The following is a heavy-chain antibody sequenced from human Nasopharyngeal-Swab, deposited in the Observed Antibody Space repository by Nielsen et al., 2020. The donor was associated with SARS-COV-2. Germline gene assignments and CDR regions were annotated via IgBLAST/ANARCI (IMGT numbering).Heavy chain of an antibody. CDR3: TGLFDLVVVAATYFDL. CDR2: IRSKAYGETT. Sequence: GGSLRLSCTPSAFTFGDYPMSWVRQAPGKGLEWVGFIRSKAYGETTHYAASVKGRFTIPRDDSKSIAYLKWNSLKPEDTAVYYCTGLFDLVVVAATYFDLWGRGALVTVSS. D-gene: IGHD2-15*01. J-gene: IGHJ2*01. V-gene: IGHV3-49*04. CDR1: AFTFGDYP.